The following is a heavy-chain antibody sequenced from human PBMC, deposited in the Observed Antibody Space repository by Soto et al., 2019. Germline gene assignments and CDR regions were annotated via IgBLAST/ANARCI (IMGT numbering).Heavy chain of an antibody. J-gene: IGHJ4*02. V-gene: IGHV3-23*01. CDR1: GFTFSSYA. CDR2: ISGSGGST. CDR3: SKKFHHYLDY. Sequence: EVQLLESGGGLVQPGGSLRLSCAASGFTFSSYAMSCVRQAPGKGLEWVSAISGSGGSTYYADSVKGRFTISRDNSKNTLYLQINSLRAEDTALYYFSKKFHHYLDYWGQGTLVTVSS.